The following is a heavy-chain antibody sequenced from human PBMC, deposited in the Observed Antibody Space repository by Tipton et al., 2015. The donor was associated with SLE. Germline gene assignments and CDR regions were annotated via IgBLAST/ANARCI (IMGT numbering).Heavy chain of an antibody. CDR3: ARGVAERLGLDF. CDR2: IYFDGNS. Sequence: TLSLTCAVSGGSFSTSYWSWIRQSPGKGLEWIGYIYFDGNSNGRGNYNPSLKSRVTMSVDPSKMQFSLNLNSVTAADTALYFCARGVAERLGLDFWGQGSLVTVSS. CDR1: GGSFSTSY. J-gene: IGHJ4*02. D-gene: IGHD6-19*01. V-gene: IGHV4-59*01.